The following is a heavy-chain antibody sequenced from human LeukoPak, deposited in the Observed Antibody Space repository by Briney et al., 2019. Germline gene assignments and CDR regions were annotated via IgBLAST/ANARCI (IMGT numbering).Heavy chain of an antibody. Sequence: GASVKVSCKASGYTFTSYDINWVRQATGQGLEWMGWMNPNSGNTGYAQKLQGRVTMTTDTSTSTAYMELRSLRSDDTAVYYCARVPGRLLWFGELPSGFDYWGQGTLVTVSS. CDR1: GYTFTSYD. CDR2: MNPNSGNT. CDR3: ARVPGRLLWFGELPSGFDY. V-gene: IGHV1-8*01. D-gene: IGHD3-10*01. J-gene: IGHJ4*02.